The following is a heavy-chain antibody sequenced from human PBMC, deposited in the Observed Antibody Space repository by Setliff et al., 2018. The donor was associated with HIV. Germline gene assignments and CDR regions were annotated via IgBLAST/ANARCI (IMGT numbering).Heavy chain of an antibody. V-gene: IGHV4-39*06. Sequence: SETLSLTCTVSGGSISSSSYYWGWIRQPPGKGLEWIGSVYYSGSTYYNPSLKSRVTISVDTSKNQFALKLNSVTAADTAVYYCARGRRNEWELLLLAFDMWGQGTMVTVSS. D-gene: IGHD1-26*01. CDR3: ARGRRNEWELLLLAFDM. CDR2: VYYSGST. J-gene: IGHJ3*02. CDR1: GGSISSSSYY.